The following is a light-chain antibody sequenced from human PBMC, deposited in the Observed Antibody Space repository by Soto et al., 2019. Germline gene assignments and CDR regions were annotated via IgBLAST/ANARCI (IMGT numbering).Light chain of an antibody. CDR2: DAS. J-gene: IGKJ1*01. Sequence: VLPQSPDTLSLSPGDRVTLSCRASQSVRSTFLAWYQQKPGQAPRLLIYDASNRATGIPARFSGSGSGTDFTLTISSLEPEDFAVYYCQQRSNWPRTFGQGTKVEIK. CDR1: QSVRSTF. CDR3: QQRSNWPRT. V-gene: IGKV3-11*01.